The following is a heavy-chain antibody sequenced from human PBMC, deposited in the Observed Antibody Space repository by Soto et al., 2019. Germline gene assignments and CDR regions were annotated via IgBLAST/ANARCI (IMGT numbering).Heavy chain of an antibody. CDR3: AREGPAPYYYYGMDV. CDR1: GYTFTSYG. J-gene: IGHJ6*02. Sequence: ASVKVSCKASGYTFTSYGISWVRQAPGQGLEWMGWISPYNGNTNYAQKFQGRVTMTADTSTSTAHMELRSLRSDDTAVYYCAREGPAPYYYYGMDVWGQGTAVTVSS. V-gene: IGHV1-18*01. CDR2: ISPYNGNT.